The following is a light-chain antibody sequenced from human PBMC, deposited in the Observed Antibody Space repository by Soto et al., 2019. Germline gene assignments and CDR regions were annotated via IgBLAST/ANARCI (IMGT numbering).Light chain of an antibody. Sequence: QSVLTQPASVSGSPGQSITISCTGTSSDVGGYNYVSWYQQHPGKAPQLMIYDVSNRPSGVSNRFSGSKSGNTAALTICGPQAEDEADYYCSSYTSSSTGFGGGTQLTVL. CDR2: DVS. V-gene: IGLV2-14*01. CDR1: SSDVGGYNY. CDR3: SSYTSSSTG. J-gene: IGLJ2*01.